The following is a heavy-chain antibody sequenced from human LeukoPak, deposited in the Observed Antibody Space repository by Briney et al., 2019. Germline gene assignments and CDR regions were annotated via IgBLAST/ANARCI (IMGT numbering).Heavy chain of an antibody. D-gene: IGHD3-9*01. CDR3: ARDPGIYDILTGQSADY. CDR1: GYTFTSYG. J-gene: IGHJ4*02. CDR2: ISAYNGNT. Sequence: GASVKVSCKASGYTFTSYGISWVRQAPGQGLEWMGCISAYNGNTNCAQKLQGRGTMTTDTSTRTGYMGLRSLRSDDTAVYYCARDPGIYDILTGQSADYWGQGTLVTVSS. V-gene: IGHV1-18*01.